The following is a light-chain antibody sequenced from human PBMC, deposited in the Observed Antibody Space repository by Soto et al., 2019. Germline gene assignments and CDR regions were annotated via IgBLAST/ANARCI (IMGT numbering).Light chain of an antibody. V-gene: IGLV1-51*01. J-gene: IGLJ2*01. CDR1: SSNVGKNF. Sequence: QSVLTQPPSVSAAPGQRVTISCSGSSSNVGKNFVSWYQHVPGRAPKLVIYDNQKRPSGVPDRFSGSKSGTSANLDISGLQTGDEADYYCGTWDSSLSVGVVFGGGTKLNVL. CDR2: DNQ. CDR3: GTWDSSLSVGVV.